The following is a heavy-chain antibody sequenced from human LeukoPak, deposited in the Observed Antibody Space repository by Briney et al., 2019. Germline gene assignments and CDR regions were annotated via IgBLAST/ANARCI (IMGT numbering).Heavy chain of an antibody. J-gene: IGHJ4*02. D-gene: IGHD3-10*01. CDR3: ARERITMVRGVIRKPYYCDY. CDR2: ISSSSSYI. CDR1: GFTFSSYS. V-gene: IGHV3-21*01. Sequence: PGGSLRLSCAASGFTFSSYSMNWVRQAPGKGLEWVSSISSSSSYIYYADSVKGRFTISRDNAKNSLYLQMNSLRAEDTAVYYCARERITMVRGVIRKPYYCDYWGQGTLVTVSS.